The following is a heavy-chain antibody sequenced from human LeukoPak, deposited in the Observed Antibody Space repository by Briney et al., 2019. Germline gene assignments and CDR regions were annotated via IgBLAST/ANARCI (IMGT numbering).Heavy chain of an antibody. CDR2: TSGSGGST. CDR3: AKAREAFSSGWYGETSFDY. CDR1: GFTFSSYA. J-gene: IGHJ4*02. V-gene: IGHV3-23*01. D-gene: IGHD6-19*01. Sequence: GGSLRLSCAASGFTFSSYAMSWVRQAPGKGLEWVSATSGSGGSTYYADSVKGRFTISRDNSKNTLYLQMNSLRAEDTAVYYCAKAREAFSSGWYGETSFDYWGQGTLVAVSS.